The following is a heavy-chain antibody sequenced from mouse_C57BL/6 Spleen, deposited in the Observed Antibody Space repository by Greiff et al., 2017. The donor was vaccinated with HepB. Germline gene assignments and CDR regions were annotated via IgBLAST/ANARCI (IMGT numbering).Heavy chain of an antibody. V-gene: IGHV2-2*01. CDR2: IWSGGST. J-gene: IGHJ4*01. Sequence: VHLVESGPGLVQPSQSLSITCTVSGFSLTSYGVHWVRQSPGKGLEWLGVIWSGGSTDYNAAFISRLSISKDNSKSQVFFKMNSLQADDTAIYYCASFSYDYDYAMDYWGQGTSVTVSS. CDR3: ASFSYDYDYAMDY. CDR1: GFSLTSYG. D-gene: IGHD2-4*01.